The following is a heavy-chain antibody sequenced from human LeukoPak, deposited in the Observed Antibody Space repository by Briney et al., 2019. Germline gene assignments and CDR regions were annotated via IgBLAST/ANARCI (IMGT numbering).Heavy chain of an antibody. V-gene: IGHV4-39*01. Sequence: SETLSLTCTVSGGSISSICYYWGWIRQTPGRGLEGNGSIYYSGRTYSNPSLKSRVTISVDTSKSQCSLMLSSVTATDTAVYYCARHYYDSSGYENWGQGTLVTVSS. D-gene: IGHD3-22*01. CDR1: GGSISSICYY. CDR3: ARHYYDSSGYEN. J-gene: IGHJ4*02. CDR2: IYYSGRT.